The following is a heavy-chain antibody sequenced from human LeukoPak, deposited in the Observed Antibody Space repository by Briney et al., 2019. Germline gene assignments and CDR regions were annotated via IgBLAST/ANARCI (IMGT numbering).Heavy chain of an antibody. CDR1: GYTFTGYY. CDR3: ARGLSVTLNNWFDP. J-gene: IGHJ5*02. CDR2: INPNSGGT. D-gene: IGHD2-21*02. Sequence: EASVKVSCKASGYTFTGYYMHWVRQAPGQGLEWMGWINPNSGGTNYAQKFQGRVTMTRDTSISTAYMELSRLRSDDTAVYYCARGLSVTLNNWFDPWGQGTLVTVSS. V-gene: IGHV1-2*02.